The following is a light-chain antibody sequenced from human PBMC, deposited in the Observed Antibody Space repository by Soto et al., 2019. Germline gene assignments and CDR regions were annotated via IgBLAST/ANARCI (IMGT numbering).Light chain of an antibody. CDR3: QQYNNWRYT. J-gene: IGKJ2*01. CDR1: QSVSSN. Sequence: EIVMTQSQATLSVSPGERATLSCRASQSVSSNLAWYQQKPGQAPRLLIYGASTRATGIPGRISGSVSGTEFTLTISSWQSEDFAVYYCQQYNNWRYTLGQGTKLEIK. CDR2: GAS. V-gene: IGKV3-15*01.